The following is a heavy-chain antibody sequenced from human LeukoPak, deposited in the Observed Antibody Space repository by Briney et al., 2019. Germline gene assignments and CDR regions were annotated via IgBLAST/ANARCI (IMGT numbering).Heavy chain of an antibody. CDR3: ARHYGP. J-gene: IGHJ4*02. CDR1: GDSISSDGYS. Sequence: SETLSLTCAVSGDSISSDGYSWSWIRQPPGKGLEWIGYIYHSGSTYYNPSLKSRVTISVDTSKNQFSLKLNSVTATDTAVYYCARHYGPWGQGTLVTVSS. V-gene: IGHV4-30-2*03. D-gene: IGHD3-10*01. CDR2: IYHSGST.